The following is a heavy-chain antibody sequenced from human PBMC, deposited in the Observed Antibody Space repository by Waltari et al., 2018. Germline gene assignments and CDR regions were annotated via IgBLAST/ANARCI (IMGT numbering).Heavy chain of an antibody. D-gene: IGHD1-1*01. CDR1: AYSITSGYY. CDR2: GYHSGGT. V-gene: IGHV4-38-2*02. CDR3: VGSTMEFFYYYYYMDV. Sequence: QVQLQESGPGLVKPSETLSLTCTVSAYSITSGYYLGWIRQPPGKGLEWIGSGYHSGGTYYNPSLKSRVTISIDTSKNQFSLKLKSVTAADTAVYYCVGSTMEFFYYYYYMDVWGKGTTVTISS. J-gene: IGHJ6*03.